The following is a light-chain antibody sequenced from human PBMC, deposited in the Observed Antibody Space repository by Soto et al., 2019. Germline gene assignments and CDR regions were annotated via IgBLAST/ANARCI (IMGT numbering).Light chain of an antibody. CDR2: AAS. Sequence: DIQMTQSPSSLSAAVGDRVTITCRASRTISTYLNWYQQRPGKAPTLLIYAASTLQSGVPSRFTGSGSGTDFTLTTSSLQPEDFATYYCQQSHGIPYTFGQGTKLEI. CDR3: QQSHGIPYT. V-gene: IGKV1-39*01. CDR1: RTISTY. J-gene: IGKJ2*01.